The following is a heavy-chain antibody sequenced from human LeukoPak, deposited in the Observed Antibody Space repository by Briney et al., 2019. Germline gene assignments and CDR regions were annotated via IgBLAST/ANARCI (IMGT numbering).Heavy chain of an antibody. J-gene: IGHJ4*02. V-gene: IGHV3-15*01. Sequence: KPGGSLRLSCAASGFIFSGAYMTWVRQPPGKGLEWVGRTKNEIDGGTPDHAAPVNGRFIISRDDSKNTLYLQMTSLKTEDTGVYYCATVRRAVTGDFDYWGQGTLVTVSS. CDR2: TKNEIDGGTP. CDR3: ATVRRAVTGDFDY. CDR1: GFIFSGAY. D-gene: IGHD7-27*01.